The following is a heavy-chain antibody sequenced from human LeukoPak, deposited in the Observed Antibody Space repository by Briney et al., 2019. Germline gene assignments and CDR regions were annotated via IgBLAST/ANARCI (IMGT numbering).Heavy chain of an antibody. D-gene: IGHD6-13*01. V-gene: IGHV3-20*04. CDR2: INWNGGST. Sequence: GGSLRLSCAASGFTFDDYGMSWVRHAPGKGLEWVSGINWNGGSTGYADSVKGRFTISRDNAKNSLYLQMNSLRAEDTALYYCARFVAAAGTRPYYFDYWGRGTLVTVSS. J-gene: IGHJ4*02. CDR3: ARFVAAAGTRPYYFDY. CDR1: GFTFDDYG.